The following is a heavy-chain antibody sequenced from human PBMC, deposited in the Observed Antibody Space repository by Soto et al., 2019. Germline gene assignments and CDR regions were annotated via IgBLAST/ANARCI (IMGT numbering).Heavy chain of an antibody. CDR3: ARGIDVDVPVGCGDCFDP. J-gene: IGHJ5*02. V-gene: IGHV4-38-2*01. Sequence: SETLSPTCAVSGYSISSGYSWDWIRQPPGKGLEWVGCIYHSRSTYYNPSLKSRITITADTSTSTASLKVTSVTAADTAMYYCARGIDVDVPVGCGDCFDPWGQGTLVTVSS. D-gene: IGHD2-2*01. CDR1: GYSISSGYS. CDR2: IYHSRST.